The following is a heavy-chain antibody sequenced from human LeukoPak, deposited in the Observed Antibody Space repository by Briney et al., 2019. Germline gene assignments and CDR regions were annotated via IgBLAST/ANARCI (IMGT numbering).Heavy chain of an antibody. CDR1: GFTFSSYG. CDR2: ISGSGGST. J-gene: IGHJ4*02. CDR3: AKDLAEYDWNYLCLD. D-gene: IGHD1-7*01. V-gene: IGHV3-23*01. Sequence: GGSLRLSCAASGFTFSSYGMSWVRQAPGKGLEWVSAISGSGGSTYYADSVKGRFTISRDNSKNTLYLQMNSLRAEDTAVYYCAKDLAEYDWNYLCLDWGQGTLVTVSS.